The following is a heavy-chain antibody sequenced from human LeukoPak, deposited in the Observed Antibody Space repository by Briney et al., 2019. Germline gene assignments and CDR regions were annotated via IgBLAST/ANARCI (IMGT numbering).Heavy chain of an antibody. Sequence: GRSLRLSCAASGFTFSDHYMDWVRQAPGKGLEWVGLTRNKANSYTTEYAASVKGRFTISRDDSKNSLYLQMNSLKTEDTAVYYCARRGIDSSGYYPSAFDYWGQGSLVTVSS. CDR1: GFTFSDHY. J-gene: IGHJ4*02. CDR3: ARRGIDSSGYYPSAFDY. V-gene: IGHV3-72*01. D-gene: IGHD3-22*01. CDR2: TRNKANSYTT.